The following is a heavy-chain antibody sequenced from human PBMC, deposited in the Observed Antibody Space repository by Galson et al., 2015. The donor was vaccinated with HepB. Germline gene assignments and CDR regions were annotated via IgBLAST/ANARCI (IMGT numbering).Heavy chain of an antibody. Sequence: SVKVSCKASGYTFTSYAMHWVRQAPGQRLEWMGWINAGNGNTKYSQKFQGRVTITRDTSASTAYMELSSLRSEDTAVYYCARGPVVVPAAMVYWGQGTLVTVSS. D-gene: IGHD2-2*01. J-gene: IGHJ4*02. CDR1: GYTFTSYA. CDR2: INAGNGNT. V-gene: IGHV1-3*01. CDR3: ARGPVVVPAAMVY.